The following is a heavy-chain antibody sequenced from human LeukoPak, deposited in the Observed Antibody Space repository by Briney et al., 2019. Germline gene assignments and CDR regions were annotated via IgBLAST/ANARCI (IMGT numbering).Heavy chain of an antibody. CDR1: GFTFSNYG. D-gene: IGHD6-13*01. J-gene: IGHJ3*02. Sequence: PGGSLRFSCATSGFTFSNYGMHWVRQAPGKGLEGVAFILCDGRNKYYADSVKARFTISRDNSKNTLFVQMSSLRVDDTAVYYCAKELSEHGSNWYTAFDIWGQGTMVTVSS. V-gene: IGHV3-30*02. CDR3: AKELSEHGSNWYTAFDI. CDR2: ILCDGRNK.